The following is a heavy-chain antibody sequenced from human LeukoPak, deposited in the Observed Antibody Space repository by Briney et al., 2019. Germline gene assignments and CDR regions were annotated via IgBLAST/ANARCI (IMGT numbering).Heavy chain of an antibody. Sequence: PGGSLRLSCAASGFTFSSYSMNRVRQAPGKGLEWVSSISSSSSYIYYADSVKGRFTISRDNAKNSLYLQMNSLRAEDTAVYYCARAIYNRNAFDIWGQGTMVTVSS. CDR3: ARAIYNRNAFDI. V-gene: IGHV3-21*01. CDR2: ISSSSSYI. D-gene: IGHD5-24*01. J-gene: IGHJ3*02. CDR1: GFTFSSYS.